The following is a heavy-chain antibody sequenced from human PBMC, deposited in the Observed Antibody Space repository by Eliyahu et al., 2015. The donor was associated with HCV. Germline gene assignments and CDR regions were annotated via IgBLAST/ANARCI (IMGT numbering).Heavy chain of an antibody. CDR1: GFTFXSYA. V-gene: IGHV3-64D*06. Sequence: EVQLVESGGGLVQPGGSLRLSCSASGFTFXSYAMHWVRQAPGKGLGYVSAISSNGGSTYYADSVKGRFTISRDNSKNTLYLQMSSLRAEDTAVYYCVKSFSPHYDSSGYYRDWGQGTLVTVSS. CDR2: ISSNGGST. J-gene: IGHJ4*02. CDR3: VKSFSPHYDSSGYYRD. D-gene: IGHD3-22*01.